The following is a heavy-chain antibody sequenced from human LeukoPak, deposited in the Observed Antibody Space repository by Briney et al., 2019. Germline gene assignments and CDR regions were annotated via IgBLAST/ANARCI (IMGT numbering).Heavy chain of an antibody. D-gene: IGHD3-22*01. V-gene: IGHV1-2*02. CDR1: GYTFTGYY. J-gene: IGHJ4*02. CDR2: INPNSGGT. Sequence: ASVKVSCKASGYTFTGYYMHWVRQAPGQGLEWMGWINPNSGGTNYAQKLQGRVTMTTDTSTSTAYMELRSLRSDDTAVYYCARDLGGYDSSGDYWGQGTLVTVSS. CDR3: ARDLGGYDSSGDY.